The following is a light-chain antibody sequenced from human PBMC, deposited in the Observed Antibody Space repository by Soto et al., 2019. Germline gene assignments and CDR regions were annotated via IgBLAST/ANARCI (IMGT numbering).Light chain of an antibody. V-gene: IGLV2-23*01. J-gene: IGLJ1*01. CDR2: EGI. Sequence: QSVLTQPASVSGSPGQSITISCSGTSSNIGGYNVVSWYQQHPGKAPKVIVYEGIKRPSGVSDRFSGSTSGSTASLTISGLQAEDEAEYYCCSYVGATTYVFGRGTKVIVL. CDR1: SSNIGGYNV. CDR3: CSYVGATTYV.